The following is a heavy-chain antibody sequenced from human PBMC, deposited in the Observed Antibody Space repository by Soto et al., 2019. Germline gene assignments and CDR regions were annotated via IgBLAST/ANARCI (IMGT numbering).Heavy chain of an antibody. J-gene: IGHJ5*02. CDR1: GSSFPKYP. D-gene: IGHD4-4*01. V-gene: IGHV3-30-3*01. Sequence: GESLKISCAASGSSFPKYPMHWVRQTPDKGLEWVAVISHDGVTKNSADSVKGRFSISRDNSRNTLYLEMNSLRTEDTAMYYCVRGGYSSSWDRLYPWCQGXLVTV. CDR3: VRGGYSSSWDRLYP. CDR2: ISHDGVTK.